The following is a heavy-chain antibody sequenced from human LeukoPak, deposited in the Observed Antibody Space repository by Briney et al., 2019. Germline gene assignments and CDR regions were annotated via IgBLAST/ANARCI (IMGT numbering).Heavy chain of an antibody. Sequence: PGGSLRLSCAASGFTFSSYWMSWVRQAPGKGLEWVSYISSSSSTIYYADSVKGRFTISRDNAKNFLYLQMNSLRAEDTAVYYCASPQGGGGFYYSFDYWGQGTLVTVSS. D-gene: IGHD3-22*01. V-gene: IGHV3-48*04. J-gene: IGHJ4*02. CDR3: ASPQGGGGFYYSFDY. CDR2: ISSSSSTI. CDR1: GFTFSSYW.